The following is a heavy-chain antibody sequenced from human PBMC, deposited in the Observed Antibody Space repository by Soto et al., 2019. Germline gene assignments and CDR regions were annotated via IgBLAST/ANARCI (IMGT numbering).Heavy chain of an antibody. D-gene: IGHD1-1*01. CDR3: ARATGTLRSRNCDY. CDR2: IYHTGST. Sequence: SETLSLTCSVSGGSISTVVHYWTWIRHPPGKGLEWIGSIYHTGSTYYSKSLRSRLTMPVDTSKSQFSLRLSSVTAADTAVYYCARATGTLRSRNCDYWGQGSLVTVSS. CDR1: GGSISTVVHY. V-gene: IGHV4-31*03. J-gene: IGHJ4*02.